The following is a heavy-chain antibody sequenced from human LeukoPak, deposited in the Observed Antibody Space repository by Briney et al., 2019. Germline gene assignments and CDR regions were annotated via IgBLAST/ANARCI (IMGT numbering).Heavy chain of an antibody. Sequence: PGGSLRLSCAASGFTFSSYWMHWVRQAPGTGLVWVSRINSDASSTNYADSVKGRFTISRDNAKNMLYLQMNSLRAEDTAVYYCARDIHSGFDQWGQGTLVTVSS. CDR2: INSDASST. J-gene: IGHJ5*02. V-gene: IGHV3-74*01. D-gene: IGHD5-12*01. CDR1: GFTFSSYW. CDR3: ARDIHSGFDQ.